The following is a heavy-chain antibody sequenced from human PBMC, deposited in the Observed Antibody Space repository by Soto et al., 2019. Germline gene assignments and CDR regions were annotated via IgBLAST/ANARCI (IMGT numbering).Heavy chain of an antibody. D-gene: IGHD2-15*01. CDR1: GGTFSSYA. CDR2: INPIFGTA. V-gene: IGHV1-69*13. J-gene: IGHJ4*02. CDR3: ARDSPDAVAPSFDY. Sequence: SVKVSCKASGGTFSSYAISWVRQAPGQGLEWMGGINPIFGTANYAQKFQGRVTITADESTSTAYMELSSLRSEDTAVYYCARDSPDAVAPSFDYWGQGTLVTVSS.